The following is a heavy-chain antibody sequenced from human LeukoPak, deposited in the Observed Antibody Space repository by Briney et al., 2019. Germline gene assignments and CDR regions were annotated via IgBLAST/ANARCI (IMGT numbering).Heavy chain of an antibody. CDR3: ARLQMTTVTFDY. V-gene: IGHV4-31*03. D-gene: IGHD4-17*01. Sequence: SQTLSLTCTVSRGSLSSGGYYWSWLRQPPGTGLEWIGYIYYSGSTYYNPSLKSRVTISVDTSKNQFSLKLSAVTAADSAVYDCARLQMTTVTFDYWGQGTLVTVSS. J-gene: IGHJ4*02. CDR1: RGSLSSGGYY. CDR2: IYYSGST.